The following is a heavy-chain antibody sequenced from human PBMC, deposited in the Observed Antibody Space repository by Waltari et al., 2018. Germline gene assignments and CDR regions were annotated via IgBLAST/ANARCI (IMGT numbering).Heavy chain of an antibody. J-gene: IGHJ4*02. CDR2: IYYSGST. D-gene: IGHD2-15*01. V-gene: IGHV4-39*07. CDR1: GGSISSSSYY. Sequence: QLQLQESGPGLVKPSETLSLTCTVSGGSISSSSYYWGWIRQPPGTGLEWIGSIYYSGSTYYNPSLKSRVTISVDTSKNQFSRKLSSVTAADTAVYYCAREAPGIVVVVAAELYYFDYWGQGTLVTVSS. CDR3: AREAPGIVVVVAAELYYFDY.